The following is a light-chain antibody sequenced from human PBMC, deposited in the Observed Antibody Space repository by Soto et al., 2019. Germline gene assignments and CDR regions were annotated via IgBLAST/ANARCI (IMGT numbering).Light chain of an antibody. CDR3: MQGTHWPWT. V-gene: IGKV2-30*02. Sequence: VMAQSPLSLLVTLGQPSSISCRSSQSLVPSDGKTYLNWFQQRAGKSPRGLIYKVSNRDSGVPERFSGSGSGTDFTLKISRVEAEDVGVYYCMQGTHWPWTCGQGTKVDIK. CDR1: QSLVPSDGKTY. CDR2: KVS. J-gene: IGKJ1*01.